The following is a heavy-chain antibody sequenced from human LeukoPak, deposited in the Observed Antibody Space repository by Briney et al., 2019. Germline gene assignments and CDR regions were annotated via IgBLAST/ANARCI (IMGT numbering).Heavy chain of an antibody. CDR2: INHSGST. J-gene: IGHJ4*02. V-gene: IGHV4-34*01. CDR1: GGSFSGYY. D-gene: IGHD3-10*01. Sequence: PSETLSLTCAVYGGSFSGYYWSWIRQPPGKGLEWIGEINHSGSTNYNPSLKSRVTISVDTSKNQFSLKLSSVTAADTAVYYCARRPGSYYNYYFDYWGQGTLVTVSS. CDR3: ARRPGSYYNYYFDY.